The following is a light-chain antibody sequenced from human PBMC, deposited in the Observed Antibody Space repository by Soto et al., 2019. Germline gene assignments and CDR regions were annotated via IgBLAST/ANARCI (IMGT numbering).Light chain of an antibody. CDR3: QQFNTYPIT. CDR1: QDIRGA. CDR2: DVS. Sequence: AIQLTQSPSSLSASVGDRVTITCRASQDIRGALAWYQQKPGKAPKLLIYDVSSLESGVPSRFSGSGSGTDFTLTISSLQPEDFATYYCQQFNTYPITFGQGTRLETK. J-gene: IGKJ5*01. V-gene: IGKV1-13*02.